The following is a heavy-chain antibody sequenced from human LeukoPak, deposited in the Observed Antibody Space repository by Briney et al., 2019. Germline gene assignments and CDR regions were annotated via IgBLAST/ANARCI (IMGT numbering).Heavy chain of an antibody. V-gene: IGHV4-39*07. CDR1: GGSISTITYY. J-gene: IGHJ5*02. CDR3: ARVKLRLGELSYNWFDP. D-gene: IGHD3-16*02. CDR2: MYYRGNT. Sequence: SETLSLTCTVSGGSISTITYYWGWIRQPPGKGLEWVGHMYYRGNTFYNPSLKSRVTISVDTSKNQFSLKLRSVTAADTAVYYCARVKLRLGELSYNWFDPWGQGTLVTVSS.